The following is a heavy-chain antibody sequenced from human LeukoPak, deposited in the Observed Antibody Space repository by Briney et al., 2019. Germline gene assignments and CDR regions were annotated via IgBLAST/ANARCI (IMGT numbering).Heavy chain of an antibody. Sequence: GASVKVSCKAFGYTFTSYDINWVRQATGQGLEWMGWMNPNSGDTGFAQKFQGRVTMTRNTSISTAYMELNSLRSEDTAVYYCARGQLADFDYWGQGTLVTVSS. CDR2: MNPNSGDT. D-gene: IGHD6-6*01. J-gene: IGHJ4*02. CDR3: ARGQLADFDY. CDR1: GYTFTSYD. V-gene: IGHV1-8*01.